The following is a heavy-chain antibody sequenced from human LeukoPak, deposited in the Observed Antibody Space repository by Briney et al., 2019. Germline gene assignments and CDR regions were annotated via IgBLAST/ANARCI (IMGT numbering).Heavy chain of an antibody. D-gene: IGHD2-2*01. J-gene: IGHJ6*02. Sequence: PGGSLRLSCAASGFIFRRNGMHWVRQVTGKGLEWVSIITTAGDTYYSGSVKGRFTISRENAKNSLYLQMNSLRAGDTAVYYCARSPGFCNTPSCSYGMDVWGQGTTVTVSS. V-gene: IGHV3-13*01. CDR2: ITTAGDT. CDR1: GFIFRRNG. CDR3: ARSPGFCNTPSCSYGMDV.